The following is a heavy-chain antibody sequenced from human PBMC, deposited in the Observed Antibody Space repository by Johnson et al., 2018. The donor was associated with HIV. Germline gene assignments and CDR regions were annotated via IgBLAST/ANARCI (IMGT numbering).Heavy chain of an antibody. V-gene: IGHV3-30-3*01. Sequence: QAQLMESGGGVVQPGRSLRLSCAASGFTFSSYAMHWVRQAPGKGLEWVAVISYDGSNKYYADSVKGRFTISRDNSKNTLYLQMNSLRAEDTDVYYCACLAHDAFDIWGQGTMVTVSS. D-gene: IGHD3-16*01. CDR1: GFTFSSYA. J-gene: IGHJ3*02. CDR3: ACLAHDAFDI. CDR2: ISYDGSNK.